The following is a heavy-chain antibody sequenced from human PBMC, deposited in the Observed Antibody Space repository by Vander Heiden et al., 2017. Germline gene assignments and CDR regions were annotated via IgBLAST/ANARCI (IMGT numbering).Heavy chain of an antibody. V-gene: IGHV4-61*01. CDR1: GDSVNSASSY. CDR3: ARLPNDGSNFGYFDS. D-gene: IGHD5-18*01. CDR2: MYNNVRT. Sequence: QVQLQDSGPGLVNPSDTLSLTCTGPGDSVNSASSYWGWFRQPPGRELEWIGYMYNNVRTKYNSARETRITISGDTSKNQVSLRLSFVKAGDRAGYFYARLPNDGSNFGYFDSWGQGTLVTVSS. J-gene: IGHJ4*02.